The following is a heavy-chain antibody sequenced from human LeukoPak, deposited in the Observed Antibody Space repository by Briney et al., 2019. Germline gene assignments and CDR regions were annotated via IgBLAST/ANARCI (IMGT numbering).Heavy chain of an antibody. J-gene: IGHJ4*02. CDR2: IKQDGSEK. D-gene: IGHD3-9*01. V-gene: IGHV3-7*05. CDR1: GLIFSRYW. CDR3: TTYLLTASIGDF. Sequence: GGSLRLSCAASGLIFSRYWMSWVRQAPGRGLEWVANIKQDGSEKYYVDSVKGRFTISRDNAKNSLYLQMNSLRAEDTAVYYCTTYLLTASIGDFWGQGTLVTVSS.